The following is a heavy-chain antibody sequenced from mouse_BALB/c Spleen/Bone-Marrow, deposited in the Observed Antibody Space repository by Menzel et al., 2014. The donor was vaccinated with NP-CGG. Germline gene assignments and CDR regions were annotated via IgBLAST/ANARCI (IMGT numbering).Heavy chain of an antibody. Sequence: EVMLVESGGGLVKPGGSLKLSCAASGFTFSDCYMYWVRQTPEKRLEWVATISDGGSYTYYPDSVKGRFTISRDNAKNSLYLQMSSLKSEDTAMYYCANYYGSTWFAYWGQGALVTVSA. CDR1: GFTFSDCY. V-gene: IGHV5-4*02. D-gene: IGHD1-1*01. J-gene: IGHJ3*01. CDR2: ISDGGSYT. CDR3: ANYYGSTWFAY.